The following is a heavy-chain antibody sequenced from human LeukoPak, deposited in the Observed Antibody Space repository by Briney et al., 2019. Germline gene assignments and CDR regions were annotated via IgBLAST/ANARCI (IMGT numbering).Heavy chain of an antibody. CDR1: RFTFSSYW. D-gene: IGHD3-10*02. CDR2: IKQDGSEK. J-gene: IGHJ3*02. Sequence: PGGSLRLSCAASRFTFSSYWMSWVRQAPGKGLEWVANIKQDGSEKYYVDSVKGRFTISRDNAKKSLFLQMNSLRAEDTAVYYCERDGDLGSTTGTFDMWGQGTMVTVSS. V-gene: IGHV3-7*01. CDR3: ERDGDLGSTTGTFDM.